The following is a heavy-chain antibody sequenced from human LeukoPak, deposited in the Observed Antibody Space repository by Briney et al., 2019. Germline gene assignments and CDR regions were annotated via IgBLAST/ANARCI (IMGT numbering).Heavy chain of an antibody. D-gene: IGHD3-3*01. CDR2: INHSGST. J-gene: IGHJ4*02. CDR3: ARGVNFRPNLFGVVIIPVSGFDY. CDR1: GGCFSGYY. V-gene: IGHV4-34*01. Sequence: PSETLSLTCAVYGGCFSGYYWSWIRQPPGKGLEWIGEINHSGSTNYNPSLKSRVTISVDTSKNPFSLKLSSVTAADTSVYYCARGVNFRPNLFGVVIIPVSGFDYWGQGTLVTVSS.